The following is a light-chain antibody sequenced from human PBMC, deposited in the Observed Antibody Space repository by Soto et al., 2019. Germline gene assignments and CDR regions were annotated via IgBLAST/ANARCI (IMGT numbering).Light chain of an antibody. CDR2: GAS. Sequence: IQLTQSPSSLSASVGDRVTITCLASEGIVNYLAWYQQQPGKAPKLLIYGASTLQGGVPSRFSGSGSGTEFTLTISSLQPDDFATYYCQHYNSYSETFGQGTKVDIK. CDR3: QHYNSYSET. CDR1: EGIVNY. V-gene: IGKV1-9*01. J-gene: IGKJ1*01.